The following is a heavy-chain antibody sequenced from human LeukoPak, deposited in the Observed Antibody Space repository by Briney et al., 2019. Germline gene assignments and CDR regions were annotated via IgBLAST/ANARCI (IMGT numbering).Heavy chain of an antibody. CDR3: ARGELLRYFDWSIPGYFDY. J-gene: IGHJ4*02. V-gene: IGHV1-69*05. Sequence: SVKVSCKASGGTFSSYAISWVRQAPGQGLELMGRIIPIFGTSNYAQKFQGRVTITTDESTSTAYMELSSLRSEDTAVYYCARGELLRYFDWSIPGYFDYWGQGTLVTVSS. D-gene: IGHD3-9*01. CDR2: IIPIFGTS. CDR1: GGTFSSYA.